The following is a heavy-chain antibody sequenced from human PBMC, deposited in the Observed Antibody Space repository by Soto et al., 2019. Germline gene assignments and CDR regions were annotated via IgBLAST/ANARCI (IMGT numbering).Heavy chain of an antibody. D-gene: IGHD4-4*01. CDR3: ANLSGDYSNTGY. Sequence: SETLSLTCTVSDGSSSSSSYYWGWIRQPPGKGLEWIGSIYYSGSTYYNPSLKSRVTISVDTSKNQFSLKLSSVTAADTAVYYCANLSGDYSNTGYWGQGTLVTVSS. V-gene: IGHV4-39*01. CDR2: IYYSGST. J-gene: IGHJ4*02. CDR1: DGSSSSSSYY.